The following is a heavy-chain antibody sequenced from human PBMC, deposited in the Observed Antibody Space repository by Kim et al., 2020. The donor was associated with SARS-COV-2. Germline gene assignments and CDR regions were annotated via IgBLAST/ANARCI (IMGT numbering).Heavy chain of an antibody. CDR2: INSDESST. J-gene: IGHJ4*02. D-gene: IGHD3-10*01. V-gene: IGHV3-74*01. CDR3: SRDGRDSGSYTYFDY. CDR1: GFTFSNYW. Sequence: GGSLRLSCAASGFTFSNYWMHWVRQAPGKGLVWVSHINSDESSTSYADSVKGRFTISRDNANNTLYLQMNSVRAEDTAAYYCSRDGRDSGSYTYFDYWGQGSLVTVSS.